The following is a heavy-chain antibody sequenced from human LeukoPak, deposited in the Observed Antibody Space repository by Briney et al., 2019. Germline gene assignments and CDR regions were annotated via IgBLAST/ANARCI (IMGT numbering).Heavy chain of an antibody. Sequence: ASVKVSCKTSGYTFTNYDINWVRQATGQGLEWLGWMSPYNGYTGYAQKFQGRVTMTTDTSITTAHVELSSLRSEDTAVYYCARGIEAGVDYWGQGTLVTVPS. CDR2: MSPYNGYT. CDR1: GYTFTNYD. J-gene: IGHJ4*02. V-gene: IGHV1-8*02. CDR3: ARGIEAGVDY. D-gene: IGHD6-25*01.